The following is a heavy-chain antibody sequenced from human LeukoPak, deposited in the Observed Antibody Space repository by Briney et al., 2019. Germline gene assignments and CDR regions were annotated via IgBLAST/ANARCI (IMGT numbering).Heavy chain of an antibody. V-gene: IGHV4-59*10. CDR3: ASEGYYGSGSYYKPYYYYMDV. CDR2: IYTSGST. Sequence: PSETLSLTCAVYGGSFSGYYWSWIRQPAGKGLEWIGRIYTSGSTNYNPSLKSRVTMSVDTSKNQFSLKLSSVTAADTAVYYCASEGYYGSGSYYKPYYYYMDVWGKGTTVTISS. J-gene: IGHJ6*03. CDR1: GGSFSGYY. D-gene: IGHD3-10*01.